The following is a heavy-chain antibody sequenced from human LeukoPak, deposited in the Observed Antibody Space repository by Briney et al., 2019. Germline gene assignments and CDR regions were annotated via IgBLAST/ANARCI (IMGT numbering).Heavy chain of an antibody. V-gene: IGHV3-30*04. CDR2: IPYDGSNK. CDR1: GFTFSSYA. CDR3: ARDDTDGYTLENGDAFDI. J-gene: IGHJ3*02. D-gene: IGHD5-24*01. Sequence: GGSLRLSCAASGFTFSSYAMHWVRQAPGKGLEWVAVIPYDGSNKYYADSVKGRFTISRDNSKNTLYLQMNSLRAEDTAVYYCARDDTDGYTLENGDAFDIWGQGTMVTVSS.